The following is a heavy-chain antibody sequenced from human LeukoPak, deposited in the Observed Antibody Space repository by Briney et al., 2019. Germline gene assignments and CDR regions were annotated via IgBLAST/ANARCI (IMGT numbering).Heavy chain of an antibody. D-gene: IGHD5-12*01. V-gene: IGHV1-8*01. CDR1: GYTFTSYD. CDR3: ARGPNSGSPYYYYGMDV. CDR2: TNPNSGNT. J-gene: IGHJ6*02. Sequence: ASVRVSCKASGYTFTSYDINWVRQATGQGLEWMGWTNPNSGNTGYAQKFQGRVTMTRNTSISTAYMELSSLRSEDTAVYYCARGPNSGSPYYYYGMDVWGQGTTVTVSS.